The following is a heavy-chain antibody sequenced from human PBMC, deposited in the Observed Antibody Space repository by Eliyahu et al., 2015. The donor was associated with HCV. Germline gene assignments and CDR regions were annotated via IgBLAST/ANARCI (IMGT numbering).Heavy chain of an antibody. CDR3: ATYGSGSFSS. V-gene: IGHV3-15*01. CDR2: IRPNADGGTA. Sequence: EVQLVESGGGFVKPGGSLRLSCAASGFGFSDVWMGWVRQAPGKGLEWVGRIRPNADGGTADYATPVKGRFSISRDDSKDTVYLQMNSLKTEDTAMYYCATYGSGSFSSWGQGTLVTVSS. CDR1: GFGFSDVW. D-gene: IGHD3-10*01. J-gene: IGHJ5*02.